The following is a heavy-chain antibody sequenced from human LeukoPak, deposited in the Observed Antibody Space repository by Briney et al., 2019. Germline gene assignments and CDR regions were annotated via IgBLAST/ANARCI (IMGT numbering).Heavy chain of an antibody. CDR3: AKDSGGTYFYYYYYMDV. J-gene: IGHJ6*03. V-gene: IGHV3-23*01. CDR1: GFSFSTYA. D-gene: IGHD1-26*01. Sequence: GGSLRLSCAASGFSFSTYAMSWVRQTPGKGLEWVSAISAGGATIYYADSVKGRFTVSRDNSKNTLYLHMSSLRAEDTAIYYCAKDSGGTYFYYYYYMDVWGKGTTVTVSS. CDR2: ISAGGATI.